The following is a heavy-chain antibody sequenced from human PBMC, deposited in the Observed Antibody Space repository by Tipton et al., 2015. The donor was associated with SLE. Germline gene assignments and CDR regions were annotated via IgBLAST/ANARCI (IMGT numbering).Heavy chain of an antibody. D-gene: IGHD2-2*01. CDR1: GFTFSSYS. J-gene: IGHJ6*02. Sequence: GSLRLSCAASGFTFSSYSMNWVRQAPGKGLEWVSSISSSSTYIYYADTVKGRFTISRDNAKNMVYLQMNSLRVDDTAVYYCARVIRYQLLSYYHYGMDVWGQGTTVTVSS. CDR2: ISSSSTYI. CDR3: ARVIRYQLLSYYHYGMDV. V-gene: IGHV3-21*04.